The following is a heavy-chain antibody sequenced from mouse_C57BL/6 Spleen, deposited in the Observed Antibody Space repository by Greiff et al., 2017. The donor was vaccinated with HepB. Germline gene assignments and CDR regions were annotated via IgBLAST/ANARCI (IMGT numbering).Heavy chain of an antibody. J-gene: IGHJ4*01. CDR3: ARGDSNSNYYYSMDY. D-gene: IGHD2-5*01. CDR2: IDPSDSET. V-gene: IGHV1-52*01. Sequence: VQLQQSGAELVRPGSSVKLSCKASGYTFTSYWMHWVKQRPIQGLEWIGNIDPSDSETHYNQKFKDKATLTVDKSSSTAYMQLSSLTSEDSAVYYCARGDSNSNYYYSMDYWGPGTSVTVSS. CDR1: GYTFTSYW.